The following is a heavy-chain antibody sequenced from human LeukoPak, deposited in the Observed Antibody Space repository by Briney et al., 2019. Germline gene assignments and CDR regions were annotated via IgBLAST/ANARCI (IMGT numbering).Heavy chain of an antibody. Sequence: GGSLRLSCTASGFTFSSYSLNWVRQAPGKGLEWVSYISVSSTAMYYADSVKGRFTISRDNAKNSLYLQMNSLRAEDTAVYYCARVSVYSSSSDFDYWGQGTLVTVSS. V-gene: IGHV3-48*01. CDR1: GFTFSSYS. J-gene: IGHJ4*02. CDR3: ARVSVYSSSSDFDY. D-gene: IGHD6-6*01. CDR2: ISVSSTAM.